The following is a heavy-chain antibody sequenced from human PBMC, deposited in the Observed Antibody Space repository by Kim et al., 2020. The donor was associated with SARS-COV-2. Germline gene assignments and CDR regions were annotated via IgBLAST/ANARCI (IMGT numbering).Heavy chain of an antibody. D-gene: IGHD4-17*01. Sequence: YTDPGKGRFTISRDNAKNTRYLQMNSLRAEDTAVYYCAIVPTVTLFDCWGQGTLVTVSS. CDR3: AIVPTVTLFDC. V-gene: IGHV3-74*01. J-gene: IGHJ4*02.